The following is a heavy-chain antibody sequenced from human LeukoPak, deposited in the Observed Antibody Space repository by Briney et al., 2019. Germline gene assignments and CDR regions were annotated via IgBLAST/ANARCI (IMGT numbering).Heavy chain of an antibody. D-gene: IGHD4-23*01. CDR2: ISSGSIYI. Sequence: GGSLRLSCAASGFTFSSYWMHWVRQAPGNGLEWFSSISSGSIYIYYADSVKGRFTISRDNAKNSLYLQMNSLRAEDTAVYYCARTHGGNSGFDYWGQGTLVTVSS. CDR3: ARTHGGNSGFDY. J-gene: IGHJ4*02. V-gene: IGHV3-21*01. CDR1: GFTFSSYW.